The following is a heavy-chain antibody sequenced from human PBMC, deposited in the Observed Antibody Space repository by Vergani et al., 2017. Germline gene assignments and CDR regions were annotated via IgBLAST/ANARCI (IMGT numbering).Heavy chain of an antibody. D-gene: IGHD1-14*01. V-gene: IGHV3-30-3*01. J-gene: IGHJ4*02. CDR3: AREGVRRNRAILDY. Sequence: QVQLVESGGGVVQPGRSLRLSCAASGFTFSSYAMHWVRQAPGKGLEWVAVISYDGSNKYYADSVKGRFTISRDNSKNTLYLQMNSLRAEDTAVHYCAREGVRRNRAILDYWGQGTLVTVSS. CDR1: GFTFSSYA. CDR2: ISYDGSNK.